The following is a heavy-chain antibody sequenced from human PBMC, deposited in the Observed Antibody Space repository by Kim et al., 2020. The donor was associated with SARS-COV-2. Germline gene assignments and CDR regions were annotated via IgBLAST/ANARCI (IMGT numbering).Heavy chain of an antibody. V-gene: IGHV4-39*01. D-gene: IGHD5-12*01. CDR3: ARPMGYSGYDLDY. CDR1: GGSISSSSYY. J-gene: IGHJ4*02. CDR2: IYYSGST. Sequence: SETLSPTCTVSGGSISSSSYYWGWIRQPPGKGLEWIGSIYYSGSTYYNPSLKSRVTISVDTSKNQFSLKLSSVTAADTAVYYCARPMGYSGYDLDYWGQGTLVTVSS.